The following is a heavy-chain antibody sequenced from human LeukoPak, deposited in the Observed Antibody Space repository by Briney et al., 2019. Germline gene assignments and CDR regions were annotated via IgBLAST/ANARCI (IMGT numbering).Heavy chain of an antibody. V-gene: IGHV3-7*01. D-gene: IGHD3-22*01. CDR3: ARSPKAGYDSSGYSWSVNWFDP. J-gene: IGHJ5*02. Sequence: GGSLRLSCAASGFTFSSYWMSWVRQAPGKGLVWVANIKQDGSEKYYVDSVKGRFTISRDNAKNSLYLQMNSLRAEDTAVYYCARSPKAGYDSSGYSWSVNWFDPWGQGTLVTVSS. CDR1: GFTFSSYW. CDR2: IKQDGSEK.